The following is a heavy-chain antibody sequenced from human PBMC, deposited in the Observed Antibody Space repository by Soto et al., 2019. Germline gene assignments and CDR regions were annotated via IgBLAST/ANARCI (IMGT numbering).Heavy chain of an antibody. CDR1: GYTLTELS. J-gene: IGHJ4*02. Sequence: GASVKVSCKVSGYTLTELSMHWVRQAPGKGLEWMGGFDPEDGETIYAQKFQGRVTMTEDTSTDTAYMELSSLRSEDTAVYYCATDLYGDYTFDYWGQGTLVTVSS. D-gene: IGHD4-17*01. V-gene: IGHV1-24*01. CDR2: FDPEDGET. CDR3: ATDLYGDYTFDY.